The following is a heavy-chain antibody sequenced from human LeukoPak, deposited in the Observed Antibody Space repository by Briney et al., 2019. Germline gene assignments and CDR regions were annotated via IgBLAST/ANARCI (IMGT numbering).Heavy chain of an antibody. J-gene: IGHJ6*03. CDR3: TTLTRVYYYMDV. CDR2: IKSKTDGGTT. D-gene: IGHD3-10*01. Sequence: PGGSLRLSCSASGFTFSTLPMHWVRQAPGKGLEWVGRIKSKTDGGTTDYAAPVKGRFTISRDDSKNTLYLQMNSLKTEDTAVYYCTTLTRVYYYMDVWGKGTTVTVSS. CDR1: GFTFSTLP. V-gene: IGHV3-15*01.